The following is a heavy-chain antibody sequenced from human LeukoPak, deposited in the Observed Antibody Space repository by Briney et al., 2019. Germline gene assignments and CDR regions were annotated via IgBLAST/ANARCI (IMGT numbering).Heavy chain of an antibody. CDR3: AREGEYYDDAFDI. CDR1: GGSISSGGYY. D-gene: IGHD3-22*01. Sequence: NASQTLSLTCTVSGGSISSGGYYWSWIRQHPGKGLEWIGYIYHSGSTYYNPSLKSRLTISVDTSKNQFSLRLNSVTAADTAVYYCAREGEYYDDAFDIWGQGTMVTVSS. J-gene: IGHJ3*02. CDR2: IYHSGST. V-gene: IGHV4-31*03.